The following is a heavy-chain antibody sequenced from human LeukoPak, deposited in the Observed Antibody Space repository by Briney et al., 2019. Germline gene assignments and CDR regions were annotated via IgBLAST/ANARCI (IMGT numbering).Heavy chain of an antibody. D-gene: IGHD3-10*01. Sequence: SETLSLTCTVSGGSISSYYWSWIRQPPGKGLEWIGYIYYSGSTNYNPSLKSRVTISVDTSKNQFSLKLSSVTAADTAVYYCARFWMVRGVNDAFDIWGQGTMVTVSS. CDR2: IYYSGST. J-gene: IGHJ3*02. CDR3: ARFWMVRGVNDAFDI. V-gene: IGHV4-59*01. CDR1: GGSISSYY.